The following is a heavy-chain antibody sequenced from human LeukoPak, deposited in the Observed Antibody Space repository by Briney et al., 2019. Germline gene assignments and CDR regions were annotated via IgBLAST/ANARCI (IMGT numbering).Heavy chain of an antibody. V-gene: IGHV4-59*01. CDR1: GGSISSYY. D-gene: IGHD4-23*01. CDR2: IYYSGST. J-gene: IGHJ3*02. CDR3: ARGGGTTVVIPDDAFDI. Sequence: PSETLSLTCTVSGGSISSYYWSWIRQPPGKGLEWIGYIYYSGSTNYNPSLKSRVTISVDTSKNQFSLKLSSVTAADTAVYYCARGGGTTVVIPDDAFDIWGQGTMVTVSS.